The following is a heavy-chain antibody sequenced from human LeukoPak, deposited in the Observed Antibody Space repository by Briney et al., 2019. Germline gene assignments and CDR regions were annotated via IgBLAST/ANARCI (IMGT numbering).Heavy chain of an antibody. CDR2: IYYSGST. CDR1: GGSISSTSYY. CDR3: ARDGYSSDLGAFDI. Sequence: TLSLTCTVSGGSISSTSYYWGWIRQPPGKGLEWIGYIYYSGSTYYNPSLKSRVTISVDTSKNQFSLKLSSVTAADTAVYYCARDGYSSDLGAFDIWGQGTMVTVSS. D-gene: IGHD6-19*01. J-gene: IGHJ3*02. V-gene: IGHV4-30-4*08.